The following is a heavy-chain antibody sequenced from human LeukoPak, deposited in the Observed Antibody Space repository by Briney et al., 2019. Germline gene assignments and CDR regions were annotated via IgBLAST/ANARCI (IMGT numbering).Heavy chain of an antibody. CDR2: ISGSGGSK. Sequence: GGSLRLSCAASGFTFSSYAMSWVRQAPGKGLEWVSAISGSGGSKYHADSVKGRFTISRDNSKNRLYLQMNSLRAEDTAVYYCAKSPGYSGYDSGDFDYWGQGTLVTVSS. CDR3: AKSPGYSGYDSGDFDY. D-gene: IGHD5-12*01. CDR1: GFTFSSYA. V-gene: IGHV3-23*01. J-gene: IGHJ4*02.